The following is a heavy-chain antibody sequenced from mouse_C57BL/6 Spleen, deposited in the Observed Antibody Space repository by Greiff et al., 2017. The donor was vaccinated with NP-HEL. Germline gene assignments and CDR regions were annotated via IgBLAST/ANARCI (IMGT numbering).Heavy chain of an antibody. V-gene: IGHV1-26*01. CDR3: ARENYGSRSFDY. CDR2: INPNNGGT. J-gene: IGHJ2*01. D-gene: IGHD1-1*01. CDR1: GYTFTDYY. Sequence: EVQLQQSGPELVKPGASVKISCKASGYTFTDYYMNWVKQSHGKSLEWIGDINPNNGGTSYNQKFKGKATLTVDKSSSTAYMELRSLTSEDSAVYYCARENYGSRSFDYWGQGTTLTVSS.